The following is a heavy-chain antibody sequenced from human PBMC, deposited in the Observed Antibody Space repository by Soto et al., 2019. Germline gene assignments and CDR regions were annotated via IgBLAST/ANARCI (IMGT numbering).Heavy chain of an antibody. J-gene: IGHJ4*02. D-gene: IGHD3-22*01. V-gene: IGHV1-69*06. CDR3: ARGGYYDSSGYYHNPIFDY. Sequence: QVQLVQSGAEVKKPGSSVKVSCKASGGTFSSYAISWVRQAPGQGLEWMGGIIPIFGTANYAQKFQGRVTINADKSTSTAYMELSSLRSEDTAVYYCARGGYYDSSGYYHNPIFDYWGQGTLVTVSS. CDR2: IIPIFGTA. CDR1: GGTFSSYA.